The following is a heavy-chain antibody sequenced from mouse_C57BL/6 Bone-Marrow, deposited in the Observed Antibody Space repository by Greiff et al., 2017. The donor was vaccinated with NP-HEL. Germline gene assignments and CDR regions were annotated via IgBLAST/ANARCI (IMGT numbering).Heavy chain of an antibody. Sequence: DVMLVESGGGLVKPGGSLKLSCAASGFTFSGYAMSWVRQTPEKRLEWVATISDGGSYTYYPDNVKGRFTISRDNAKNNLYLQMSHLKSEDTAMYYCARGRGAYWGQGTLVTVSA. CDR2: ISDGGSYT. J-gene: IGHJ3*01. CDR1: GFTFSGYA. V-gene: IGHV5-4*03. CDR3: ARGRGAY.